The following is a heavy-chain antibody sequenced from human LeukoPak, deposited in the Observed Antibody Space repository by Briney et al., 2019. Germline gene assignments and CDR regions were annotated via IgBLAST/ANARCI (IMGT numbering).Heavy chain of an antibody. CDR2: ISANGRNT. CDR1: GFIVSSYS. J-gene: IGHJ4*02. Sequence: GGSLRLSCAASGFIVSSYSMHWVRQAPGKGLEFVSAISANGRNTYYASSVKGRFTISRDNSKNTLYLQMNSLRAEDTAVYYCAKLDIVATITYFDYWGQGTLVTVSS. CDR3: AKLDIVATITYFDY. V-gene: IGHV3-64*01. D-gene: IGHD5-12*01.